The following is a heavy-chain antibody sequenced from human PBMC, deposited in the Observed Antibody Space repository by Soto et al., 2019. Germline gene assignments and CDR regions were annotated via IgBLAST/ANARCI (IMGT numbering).Heavy chain of an antibody. J-gene: IGHJ4*02. CDR1: GFTFSSHA. V-gene: IGHV3-30-3*01. Sequence: QVQLVESGGGVVQPGRSLRLSCAASGFTFSSHAMHWVRQAPGKGLEWVGLISYDGSNEYYADSVKGRFTISRDNSKNTVYLQLNSLRDEDTAVYYCAREGFGAYDFRRVPQTDYWGQGTLVTVSS. D-gene: IGHD5-12*01. CDR3: AREGFGAYDFRRVPQTDY. CDR2: ISYDGSNE.